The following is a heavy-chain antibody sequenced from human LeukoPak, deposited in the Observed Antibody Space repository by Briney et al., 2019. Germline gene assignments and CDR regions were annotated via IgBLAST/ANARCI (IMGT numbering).Heavy chain of an antibody. J-gene: IGHJ4*02. CDR1: GFTFSSYA. Sequence: GGSLRLSCTASGFTFSSYAMHWVRQAPGKGLEWVAVISYDGSNKYYADSVKGRFTISRDNSKNTLYLQMNSLRAEDTAVYYCAKIASNYDFWSGSDYWGQGTLVTVSS. CDR3: AKIASNYDFWSGSDY. CDR2: ISYDGSNK. V-gene: IGHV3-30-3*02. D-gene: IGHD3-3*01.